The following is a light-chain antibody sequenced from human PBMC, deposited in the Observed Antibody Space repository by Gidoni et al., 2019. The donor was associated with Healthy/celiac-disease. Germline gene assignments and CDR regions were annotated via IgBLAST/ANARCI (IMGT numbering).Light chain of an antibody. CDR3: QQYYSYPLYT. V-gene: IGKV1-8*01. CDR2: AAS. Sequence: AIRMTQSPSSFSASTGDRVTITCRASQGISSYLAWYQQKPGKAPKLLIYAASTLQSGVPSRFSGSGSGTDFTLTISCLQSEDFATYYCQQYYSYPLYTFXXXTKLEIK. J-gene: IGKJ2*01. CDR1: QGISSY.